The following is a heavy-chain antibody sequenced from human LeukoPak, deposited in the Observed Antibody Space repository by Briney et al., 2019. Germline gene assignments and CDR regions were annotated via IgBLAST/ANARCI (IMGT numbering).Heavy chain of an antibody. CDR3: TRVYGSGSYYSHC. Sequence: GGSLRLSCAASGFTFSSYWMSWVRQAPGKGLEWVSIIYSGGSAYYADSVKGRFTISRDNSKNTLYLQMNSLRAEDTAVYYCTRVYGSGSYYSHCWGQGTLVTVSS. D-gene: IGHD3-10*01. V-gene: IGHV3-53*01. J-gene: IGHJ4*02. CDR2: IYSGGSA. CDR1: GFTFSSYW.